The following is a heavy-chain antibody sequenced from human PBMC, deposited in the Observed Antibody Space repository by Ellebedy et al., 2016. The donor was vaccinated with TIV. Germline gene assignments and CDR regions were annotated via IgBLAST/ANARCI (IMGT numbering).Heavy chain of an antibody. CDR3: TTELCSSGCFPGIY. D-gene: IGHD2-15*01. V-gene: IGHV3-15*07. Sequence: GESLKLSCAASGFIFRNAWVNWVRQAPGKGLEWVGRIKTTTGGGATDYAAPVKGRFIISRDDSKNTLYLQMNSLKTEATAVYYCTTELCSSGCFPGIYWGQGTLVTVSS. J-gene: IGHJ4*02. CDR1: GFIFRNAW. CDR2: IKTTTGGGAT.